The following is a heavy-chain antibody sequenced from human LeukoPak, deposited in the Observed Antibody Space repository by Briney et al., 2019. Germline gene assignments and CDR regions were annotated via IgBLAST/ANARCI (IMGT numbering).Heavy chain of an antibody. J-gene: IGHJ5*02. CDR3: AKGGDGYNSGVDWFDP. CDR1: GYTLTELS. Sequence: ASVKVSCKVSGYTLTELSMHWVRQAPGKGLEWMGGFDPEDGETIYAQKFQGRVTMTEDTSTDTAYMELSSLRSEDTAVYYCAKGGDGYNSGVDWFDPWGQGTLVTVSS. CDR2: FDPEDGET. D-gene: IGHD5-24*01. V-gene: IGHV1-24*01.